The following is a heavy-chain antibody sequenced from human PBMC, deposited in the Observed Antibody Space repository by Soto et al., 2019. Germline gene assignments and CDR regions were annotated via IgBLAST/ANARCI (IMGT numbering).Heavy chain of an antibody. J-gene: IGHJ4*02. CDR2: TYHSGSNYYSGST. D-gene: IGHD6-19*01. V-gene: IGHV4-31*03. CDR3: ARGQVPVAGSASTFDY. CDR1: GGSINSGGNY. Sequence: QVQLQESGPGLVKPSQTLSLTCTVSGGSINSGGNYWSWIRQHPGKGLEWIGYTYHSGSNYYSGSTYYNPSLKSRVTISVDTSQNQFSLKLSSVTVADTAVYYCARGQVPVAGSASTFDYWGQGTLVTVSS.